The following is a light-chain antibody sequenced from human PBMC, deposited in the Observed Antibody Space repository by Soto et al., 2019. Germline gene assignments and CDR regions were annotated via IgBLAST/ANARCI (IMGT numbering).Light chain of an antibody. J-gene: IGKJ5*01. CDR3: QQYENFPVT. Sequence: DIHMTQSPSSLSSSLGDRVTITFQASHDIMKYLNWYQQKPVKAPKLLIYDASNLEAGVPSRFTGSGSGTDFTFTISSLQPEDIATYYCQQYENFPVTFGQGTRLEIK. CDR1: HDIMKY. V-gene: IGKV1-33*01. CDR2: DAS.